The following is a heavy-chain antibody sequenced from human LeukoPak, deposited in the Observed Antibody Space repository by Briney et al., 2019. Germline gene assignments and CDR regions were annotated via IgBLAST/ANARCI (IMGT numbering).Heavy chain of an antibody. J-gene: IGHJ5*02. CDR2: MHDSGTT. Sequence: NPSETLSLTCSVSGVSISSYYWSWLRQPPGMGLEWIGVMHDSGTTFYNPSLKSRVTMSVDTSKMQFSLHLSSVTAADTAVYYCARGYCSSTSCYWDNWFDPWGQGTLVTVSS. CDR3: ARGYCSSTSCYWDNWFDP. CDR1: GVSISSYY. D-gene: IGHD2-2*01. V-gene: IGHV4-59*01.